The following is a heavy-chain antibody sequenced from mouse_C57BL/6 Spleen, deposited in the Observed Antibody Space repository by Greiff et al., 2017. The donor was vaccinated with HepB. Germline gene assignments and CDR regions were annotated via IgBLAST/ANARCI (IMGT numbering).Heavy chain of an antibody. CDR3: ARHEEGYGYPYYAMDY. CDR1: GYTFTEYT. D-gene: IGHD2-2*01. V-gene: IGHV1-62-2*01. CDR2: FYPGSGSI. Sequence: VQVVESGAELVKPGASVKLSCKASGYTFTEYTIHWVKQRSGQGLEWIGWFYPGSGSIKYNEKFKDKATLTADKSSSTVYMELSRLTSEDSAVYFCARHEEGYGYPYYAMDYWGQGTSVTVSS. J-gene: IGHJ4*01.